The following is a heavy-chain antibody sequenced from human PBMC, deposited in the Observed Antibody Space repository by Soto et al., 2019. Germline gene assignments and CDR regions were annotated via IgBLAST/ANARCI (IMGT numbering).Heavy chain of an antibody. Sequence: SETLSLTCTVSGGSIITYDGSWIRQPPGKGLEWIGYIYYSGSTNYNPSLKSRVTISVDRSKNQFSLKLSSVTAADTAVYYCARHFSVDYFDYWGQGALVTVSS. CDR3: ARHFSVDYFDY. CDR2: IYYSGST. J-gene: IGHJ4*02. CDR1: GGSIITYD. V-gene: IGHV4-59*08.